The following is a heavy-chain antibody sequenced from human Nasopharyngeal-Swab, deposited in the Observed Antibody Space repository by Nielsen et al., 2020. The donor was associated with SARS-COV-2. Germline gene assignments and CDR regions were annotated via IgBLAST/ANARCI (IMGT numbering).Heavy chain of an antibody. CDR1: GASISRSDDY. Sequence: SETLSLTCTVSGASISRSDDYWGWIRQTPGKGLEWIVSTYRSGSGSAYYNPSLKSRVTISIVPSKNLFSLTLKSVTAADTAVYYCARIIRRRGWYSHVDYWGQGTLVTVSS. D-gene: IGHD6-19*01. CDR2: TYRSGSGSA. V-gene: IGHV4-39*07. CDR3: ARIIRRRGWYSHVDY. J-gene: IGHJ4*02.